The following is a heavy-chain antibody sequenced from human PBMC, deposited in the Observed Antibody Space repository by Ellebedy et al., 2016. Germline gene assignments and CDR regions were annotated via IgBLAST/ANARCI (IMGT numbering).Heavy chain of an antibody. CDR1: GYTLTELS. Sequence: ASVKVSCKVFGYTLTELSMHWVRQAPGKGLEWMGGFDPEDGETIYAQKFQGRVTMTEDTSTDTAYMELSSLRSEDTAVYYCATGGDYYGSGSIFDYWGQGTLVTVSS. D-gene: IGHD3-10*01. V-gene: IGHV1-24*01. CDR3: ATGGDYYGSGSIFDY. CDR2: FDPEDGET. J-gene: IGHJ4*02.